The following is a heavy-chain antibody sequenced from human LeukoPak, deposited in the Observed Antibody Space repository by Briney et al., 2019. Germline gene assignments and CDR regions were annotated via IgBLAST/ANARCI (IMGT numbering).Heavy chain of an antibody. J-gene: IGHJ4*02. CDR2: ICWDSGSI. Sequence: GRSLRLSCAASGFTFDDYAMHWVRQAPGKGLEWVSGICWDSGSIGYADSVKGRFTISRDNAKNSLYLQMNSLRAEDTALYYCANDPRGYSSSWYYFDYWGQGTLVTVSS. D-gene: IGHD6-13*01. CDR3: ANDPRGYSSSWYYFDY. V-gene: IGHV3-9*01. CDR1: GFTFDDYA.